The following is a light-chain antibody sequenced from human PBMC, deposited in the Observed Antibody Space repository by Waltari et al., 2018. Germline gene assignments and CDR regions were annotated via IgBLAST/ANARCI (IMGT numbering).Light chain of an antibody. V-gene: IGKV2-30*02. CDR3: GQGTHWPPFT. J-gene: IGKJ3*01. Sequence: DVVMTQSPLSLPITPGQPASISCRSSQSLVHSDGNTYLSWYQQKPGHPQRLLIFKVSKRDSGVPDRFSGSGAGTDFTLKISGVEAEDVGVYYCGQGTHWPPFTFGPGTKLDVK. CDR2: KVS. CDR1: QSLVHSDGNTY.